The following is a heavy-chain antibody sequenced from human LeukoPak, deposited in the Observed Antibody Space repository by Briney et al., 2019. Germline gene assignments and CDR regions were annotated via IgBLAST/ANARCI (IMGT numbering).Heavy chain of an antibody. D-gene: IGHD6-19*01. J-gene: IGHJ1*01. Sequence: GRSLRLSCAASGFTFSSYGMHWVRQAPGKGLEWVAVIWYDGSNKYYADSVKGRFTISRDNSKNTLYLQMNSLRAEDTAVYYCARGVTGGWYGDFQHWGQGTLITVSS. CDR1: GFTFSSYG. CDR3: ARGVTGGWYGDFQH. CDR2: IWYDGSNK. V-gene: IGHV3-33*01.